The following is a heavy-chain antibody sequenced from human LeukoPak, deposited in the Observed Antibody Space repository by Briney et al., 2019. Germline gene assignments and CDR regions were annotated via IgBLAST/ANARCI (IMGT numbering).Heavy chain of an antibody. CDR3: AKPGGTAMVFLNWFDP. D-gene: IGHD5-18*01. V-gene: IGHV3-53*01. CDR2: IYSGGST. J-gene: IGHJ5*02. Sequence: GGSLRLSCAAPGFTVSSNYMSWVRQAPGKGLEWVSVIYSGGSTYYADSVKGRFTISRDNSKNTLYLQMNSLRAEDTAVYYCAKPGGTAMVFLNWFDPWGQGTLVTVSS. CDR1: GFTVSSNY.